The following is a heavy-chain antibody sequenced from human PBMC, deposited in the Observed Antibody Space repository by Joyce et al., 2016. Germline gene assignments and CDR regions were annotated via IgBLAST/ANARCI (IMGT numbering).Heavy chain of an antibody. CDR1: GFNLSTYT. CDR2: ISRTGKYI. Sequence: EVQLVESGGGLVKPGGSLRLSCTASGFNLSTYTINWVRQAPGRVLEWVSSISRTGKYIYYADSLKARFTISRDNAKNSVFLQMDSLRAEDTAVYYCARERDSTMMYDVFDVWGQGTMVTVSA. D-gene: IGHD3-22*01. J-gene: IGHJ3*01. V-gene: IGHV3-21*02. CDR3: ARERDSTMMYDVFDV.